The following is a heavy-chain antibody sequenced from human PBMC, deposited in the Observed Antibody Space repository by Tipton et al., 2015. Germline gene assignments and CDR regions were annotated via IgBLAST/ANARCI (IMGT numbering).Heavy chain of an antibody. Sequence: TLSLTCSVFGGSITTINWCTWVRQPPGKGLEWIGEVYHTGTTNYTPSLKSRVTMSRDTPKNQFSLKLTSVTAADTAVYYCACQDYDSLTRDYQTVDYWGQGTLVTVSS. J-gene: IGHJ4*02. CDR3: ACQDYDSLTRDYQTVDY. V-gene: IGHV4-4*02. CDR1: GGSITTINW. CDR2: VYHTGTT. D-gene: IGHD3-9*01.